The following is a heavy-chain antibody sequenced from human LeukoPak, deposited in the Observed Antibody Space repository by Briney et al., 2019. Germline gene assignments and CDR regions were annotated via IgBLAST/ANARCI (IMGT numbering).Heavy chain of an antibody. CDR1: GFTFSSYA. CDR2: ISYDGSNK. J-gene: IGHJ4*02. CDR3: ARGGKLRYFDWLFDY. V-gene: IGHV3-30-3*01. D-gene: IGHD3-9*01. Sequence: GGSLRLSCAASGFTFSSYAMHWVRQAPGKGLEWGAVISYDGSNKYYADSVKGRFTISRDNSKNTLYLQMNSLRAEDTAVYYCARGGKLRYFDWLFDYWGQGTLVTVSS.